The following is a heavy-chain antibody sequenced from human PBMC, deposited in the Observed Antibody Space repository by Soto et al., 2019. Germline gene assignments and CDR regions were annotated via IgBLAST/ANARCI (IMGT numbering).Heavy chain of an antibody. CDR1: GFTFSSYS. J-gene: IGHJ4*02. Sequence: GGSLRLSCAASGFTFSSYSMNWVRQAPGKGLEWVSSISNSSSYIYYADSVKGRFTISRDNAKNSLYLQMNSLRAEDTAVYYCARDASIAVALDYWGQGTMVTVSS. D-gene: IGHD6-19*01. CDR3: ARDASIAVALDY. V-gene: IGHV3-21*01. CDR2: ISNSSSYI.